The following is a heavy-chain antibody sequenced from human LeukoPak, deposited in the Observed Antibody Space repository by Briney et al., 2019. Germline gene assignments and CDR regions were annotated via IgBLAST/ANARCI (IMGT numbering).Heavy chain of an antibody. V-gene: IGHV1-69*05. CDR2: IIPIFGTA. Sequence: SVKVSCKASGGTFSSYAISWVRQAPGQGLEWMGRIIPIFGTANYAQKFQGRVTITTDTSTSIAYMELRSLRSDDTAVYYCARDYDQRWFDPWGQGTLVTVSS. CDR3: ARDYDQRWFDP. J-gene: IGHJ5*02. D-gene: IGHD5-12*01. CDR1: GGTFSSYA.